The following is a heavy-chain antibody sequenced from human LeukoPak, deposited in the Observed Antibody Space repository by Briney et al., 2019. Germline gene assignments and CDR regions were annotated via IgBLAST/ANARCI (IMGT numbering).Heavy chain of an antibody. J-gene: IGHJ4*02. D-gene: IGHD6-6*01. Sequence: GGSLILSCAASGFTFSSYEMNWVRQAPGKGLEWVSYISSGSSSIFYADSVKGRFTISRDNAKNSLYLQMNSLRVEDTAVYYCARGGIAARFAYWGQGTLVNVSS. CDR3: ARGGIAARFAY. V-gene: IGHV3-48*03. CDR2: ISSGSSSI. CDR1: GFTFSSYE.